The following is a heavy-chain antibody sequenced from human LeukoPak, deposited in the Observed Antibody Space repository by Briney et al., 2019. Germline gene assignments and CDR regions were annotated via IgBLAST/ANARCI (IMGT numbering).Heavy chain of an antibody. CDR1: GGSISGSSYY. J-gene: IGHJ3*02. D-gene: IGHD3-3*01. CDR3: ARDGITIFGVATYAFDI. Sequence: SETLSLTCTVSGGSISGSSYYWGWIRQPPGKGLEWIGYIHYSGTTNYNPSLKSRVTISVDTSKNQFSLKLSSVTAADTAVYYCARDGITIFGVATYAFDIWGQGTMVTVSS. V-gene: IGHV4-61*01. CDR2: IHYSGTT.